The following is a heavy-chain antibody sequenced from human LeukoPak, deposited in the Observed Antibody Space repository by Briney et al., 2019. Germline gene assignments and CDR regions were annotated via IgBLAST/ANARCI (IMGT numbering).Heavy chain of an antibody. D-gene: IGHD3-10*01. V-gene: IGHV2-5*08. CDR2: IYWDGDN. J-gene: IGHJ4*02. CDR3: AHGNYYYGSGTRIEY. CDR1: GGSISSYYW. Sequence: TLSLTCTVSGGSISSYYWSWIRQPPGKALEWLGLIYWDGDNRYSPSLKSRLTITKDTSKNQVVLTMTNMDPVDTATYYCAHGNYYYGSGTRIEYWGQGTLVTVSS.